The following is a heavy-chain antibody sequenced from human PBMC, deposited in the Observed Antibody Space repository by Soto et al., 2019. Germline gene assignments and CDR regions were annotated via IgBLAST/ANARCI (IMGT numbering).Heavy chain of an antibody. CDR1: GYTFTNYG. J-gene: IGHJ4*02. D-gene: IGHD2-8*01. V-gene: IGHV1-18*01. CDR3: AREGAGTNTLGY. CDR2: ISAYNGHT. Sequence: QVQLVQSGPEVKKPGASVKVSCKASGYTFTNYGFNWVRQAPGQGLEWMGWISAYNGHTKYSQIFQARVIMTTDTSTSTAYMELRSLTSDDTAVYYCAREGAGTNTLGYWGQGPLVTVSS.